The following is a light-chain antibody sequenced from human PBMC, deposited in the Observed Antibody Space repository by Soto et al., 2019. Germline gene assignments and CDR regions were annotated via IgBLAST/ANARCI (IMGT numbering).Light chain of an antibody. V-gene: IGLV2-14*01. CDR1: SSDVGGYNY. J-gene: IGLJ1*01. CDR3: SSYTSSSTLYV. CDR2: EVS. Sequence: QSALTQPASVSGSPGQSITISCTGTSSDVGGYNYVSWYQQHPGKAPKLMIYEVSNRPPGVSNRFSGSKSGNTASLTISGLQAEDEADYYCSSYTSSSTLYVFGPGTKLTVL.